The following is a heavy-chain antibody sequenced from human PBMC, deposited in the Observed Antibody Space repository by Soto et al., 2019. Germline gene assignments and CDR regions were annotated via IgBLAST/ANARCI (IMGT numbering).Heavy chain of an antibody. D-gene: IGHD1-1*01. J-gene: IGHJ4*02. Sequence: ASVKVSCKASGYTFTTYYMHWVRQAPGQGLEWMGRINPSGGSTNYAQKFQGRVTMTRDTSTSTAYMDLSSLRSEDTAVYYCARDRTGPTATLDYWGQGTLVTVSS. CDR3: ARDRTGPTATLDY. V-gene: IGHV1-46*01. CDR1: GYTFTTYY. CDR2: INPSGGST.